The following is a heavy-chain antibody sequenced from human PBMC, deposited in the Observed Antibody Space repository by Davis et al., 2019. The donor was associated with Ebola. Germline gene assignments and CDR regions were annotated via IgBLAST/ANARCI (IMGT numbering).Heavy chain of an antibody. Sequence: GESLKISCAASGFTFSSSAMHWVRQAPGKGLEWVSFIRTGVIGNIYYADSVKGRFTASRDNAKNSLYLQMNGLRDDDTAVYYCARAGEGFLEWLTGLDYWGQGTLVTVSS. CDR3: ARAGEGFLEWLTGLDY. CDR2: IRTGVIGNI. D-gene: IGHD3-3*01. CDR1: GFTFSSSA. V-gene: IGHV3-48*02. J-gene: IGHJ4*02.